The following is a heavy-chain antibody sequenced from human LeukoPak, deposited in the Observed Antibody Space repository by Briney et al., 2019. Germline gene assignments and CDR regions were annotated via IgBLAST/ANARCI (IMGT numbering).Heavy chain of an antibody. CDR3: ARGPGRYSSSWYPHDPGRNNWFDP. D-gene: IGHD6-13*01. CDR2: IIPIFGTA. V-gene: IGHV1-69*01. CDR1: GGTFSSYA. Sequence: GASVKVSCKASGGTFSSYAISWVRQAPGQGLEWMGGIIPIFGTANYAQKFQGRVTITADESTSTAYMELSSLRSEDTAVYYCARGPGRYSSSWYPHDPGRNNWFDPWGQGTLVTVSS. J-gene: IGHJ5*02.